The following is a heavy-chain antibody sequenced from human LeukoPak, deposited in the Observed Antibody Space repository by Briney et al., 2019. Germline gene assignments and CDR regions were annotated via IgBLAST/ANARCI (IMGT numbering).Heavy chain of an antibody. Sequence: ASVKVSCKASGYTFTSYGISWVRQAPGQGLEWMGWISAYNGNTNYAQKLQGRVTMTTDTSTSTAYMELRGLRSDDTAVYYCARVHPGRYSSGWWLIPNLYPGYYYYMDVWGKGTTVTVSS. D-gene: IGHD6-19*01. CDR3: ARVHPGRYSSGWWLIPNLYPGYYYYMDV. J-gene: IGHJ6*03. V-gene: IGHV1-18*01. CDR2: ISAYNGNT. CDR1: GYTFTSYG.